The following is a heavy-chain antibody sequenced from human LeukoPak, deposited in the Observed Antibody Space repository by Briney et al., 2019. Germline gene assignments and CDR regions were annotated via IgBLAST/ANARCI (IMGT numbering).Heavy chain of an antibody. V-gene: IGHV1-8*03. Sequence: ASAKVSCKASGYTFTSYDINWVRQATGQGLEWMGWMNPNSGNTGYAQKFQGRVTITRNTSISTAYMELSSLRSEDTAVYYCARGSYYDFWSGYYGYMDVWGKGTTVTVSS. CDR2: MNPNSGNT. D-gene: IGHD3-3*01. J-gene: IGHJ6*03. CDR3: ARGSYYDFWSGYYGYMDV. CDR1: GYTFTSYD.